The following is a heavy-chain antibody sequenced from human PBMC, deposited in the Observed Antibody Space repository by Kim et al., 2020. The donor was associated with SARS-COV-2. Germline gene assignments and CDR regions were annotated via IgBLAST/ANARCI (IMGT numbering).Heavy chain of an antibody. V-gene: IGHV4-59*08. CDR2: VYYSGSS. CDR1: GGSISSFF. Sequence: SETLSLTCTVSGGSISSFFWSWIRQPPGRGLEWIGYVYYSGSSSYNPSLQSRVTISVDTSKNLFSLNLISVTAADTAVYYCARNRGYSYSLYCLYF. CDR3: ARNRGYSYSLYCLYF. D-gene: IGHD5-18*01. J-gene: IGHJ2*01.